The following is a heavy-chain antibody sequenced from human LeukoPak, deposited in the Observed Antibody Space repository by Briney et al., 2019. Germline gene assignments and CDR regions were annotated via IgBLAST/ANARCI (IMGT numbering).Heavy chain of an antibody. CDR1: GGSFSGYY. D-gene: IGHD3-22*01. CDR2: IYYSGST. J-gene: IGHJ3*02. CDR3: AGRGYYDSSGYCCDAFDI. Sequence: KTSGTLSLTCAVYGGSFSGYYWNWIRQPPGKGLEWIGYIYYSGSTNYNPSLKSRVTISVDTSKNQFSLKLNSVTAADTAVYYCAGRGYYDSSGYCCDAFDIWGQGTIVTVSS. V-gene: IGHV4-59*08.